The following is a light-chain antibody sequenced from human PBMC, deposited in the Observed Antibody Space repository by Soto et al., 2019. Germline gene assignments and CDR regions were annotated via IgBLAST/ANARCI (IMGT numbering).Light chain of an antibody. CDR1: QTIISW. Sequence: DIQMTQFPSTLSASIGDRVTITCRASQTIISWLAWYQQKPGKAPKLLIYKAASVETGVPSRFSGSGSGTEFTLAIRSLQLDDFATYYCLQYNSYSPYTFGQRTRLEIK. CDR2: KAA. CDR3: LQYNSYSPYT. V-gene: IGKV1-5*03. J-gene: IGKJ2*01.